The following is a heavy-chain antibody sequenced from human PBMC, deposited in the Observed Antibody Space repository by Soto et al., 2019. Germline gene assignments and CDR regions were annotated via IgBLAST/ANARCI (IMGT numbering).Heavy chain of an antibody. J-gene: IGHJ6*02. CDR2: ISGSGGST. CDR3: AKDSHSSSWYLYYGMDV. CDR1: GFTFSSYA. Sequence: GALRLSCAASGFTFSSYAMSWVRQAPGKGLEWVSAISGSGGSTYYADSVKGRFTISRDNSKNTLYLQMNSLRAEDTAVYYCAKDSHSSSWYLYYGMDVWGQGTTVTVSS. V-gene: IGHV3-23*01. D-gene: IGHD6-13*01.